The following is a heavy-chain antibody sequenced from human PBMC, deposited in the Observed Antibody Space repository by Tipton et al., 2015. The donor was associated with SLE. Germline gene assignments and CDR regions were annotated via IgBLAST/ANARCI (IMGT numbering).Heavy chain of an antibody. CDR1: GSSISNGFY. Sequence: TLSLTCAVSGSSISNGFYWAWVRQSPGKGLEWIGSVYHSGTTYYGPSLKSRVTISVDTSKNQFSLTLSSMTAADTAVYYCARRSVIKDAYMDVWGKGTTVTVSS. J-gene: IGHJ6*03. CDR2: VYHSGTT. V-gene: IGHV4-38-2*01. D-gene: IGHD2-21*01. CDR3: ARRSVIKDAYMDV.